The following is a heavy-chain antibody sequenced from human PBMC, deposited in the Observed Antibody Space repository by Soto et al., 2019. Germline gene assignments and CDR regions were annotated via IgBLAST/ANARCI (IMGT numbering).Heavy chain of an antibody. CDR1: GFTFSTHS. V-gene: IGHV3-74*01. CDR3: ARGVNGDSDY. J-gene: IGHJ4*02. D-gene: IGHD4-17*01. Sequence: PGGSLRLSCAASGFTFSTHSMNWVRQAPGKGLVWVSRISPDGSITTYADFVKGRFTISRDKAKNTLYLQMNSLGVEDAAVYYCARGVNGDSDYWGLGTLVTVSS. CDR2: ISPDGSIT.